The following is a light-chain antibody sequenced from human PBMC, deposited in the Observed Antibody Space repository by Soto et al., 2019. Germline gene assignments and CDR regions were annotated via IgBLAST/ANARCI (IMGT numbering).Light chain of an antibody. CDR2: EVS. V-gene: IGLV2-8*01. Sequence: QSALTQPPSASGSPGQSVTISCTGTSSDVGGYNYVSWYQQHPGKAPKLMIYEVSKRPSGVPDRFSGSKSGNTASLTVSGLQAEDEADYYCSSHAGSIKVVVFGGGTKLTVL. CDR1: SSDVGGYNY. CDR3: SSHAGSIKVVV. J-gene: IGLJ2*01.